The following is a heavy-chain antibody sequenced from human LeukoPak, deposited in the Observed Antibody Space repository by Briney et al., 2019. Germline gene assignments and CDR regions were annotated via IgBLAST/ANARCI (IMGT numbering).Heavy chain of an antibody. D-gene: IGHD6-19*01. J-gene: IGHJ4*02. CDR3: ARGSYSSGWYYFDY. Sequence: GGSLRLSCAASGFTFSSYGMHWVRQAPGKGLEWVAVIWYDGSNKYYADSVKGRFTISRDNSKNTLYLQVNSLRAEDTAVYYCARGSYSSGWYYFDYWGQGTLVTVSS. CDR1: GFTFSSYG. V-gene: IGHV3-33*01. CDR2: IWYDGSNK.